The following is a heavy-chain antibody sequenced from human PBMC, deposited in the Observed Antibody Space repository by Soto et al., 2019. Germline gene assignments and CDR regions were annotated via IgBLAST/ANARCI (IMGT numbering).Heavy chain of an antibody. J-gene: IGHJ3*02. Sequence: QVQLQESGPGLVKPSQTLSLTCTVSGGSINSGDYYWSWIRQPPGKGLECIGYTHYSGNTYPSPSLKSRLTMSVDASKNQFSLKLTSVTAADTAVYYCARRVGIYVAFDIWGRGTMVTVSS. V-gene: IGHV4-30-4*01. CDR1: GGSINSGDYY. CDR3: ARRVGIYVAFDI. CDR2: THYSGNT. D-gene: IGHD1-26*01.